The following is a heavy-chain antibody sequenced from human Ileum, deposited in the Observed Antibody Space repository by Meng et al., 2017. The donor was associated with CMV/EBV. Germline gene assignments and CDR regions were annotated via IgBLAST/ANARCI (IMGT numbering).Heavy chain of an antibody. CDR2: IYHSGST. J-gene: IGHJ4*02. CDR3: ARGDFWRTFDS. D-gene: IGHD3-3*01. CDR1: GGSISSGNYY. Sequence: CTVSGGSISSGNYYWSWIRRHPGRGLEWIGHIYHSGSTSYEPPLKSRVTISEDTSKKQFSLKLSSVTAADTAVYYCARGDFWRTFDSWGQGTLVTVSS. V-gene: IGHV4-31*03.